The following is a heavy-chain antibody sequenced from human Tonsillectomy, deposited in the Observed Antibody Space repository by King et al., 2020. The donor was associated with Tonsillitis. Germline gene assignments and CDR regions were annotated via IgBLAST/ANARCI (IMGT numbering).Heavy chain of an antibody. Sequence: VQLVESGAEVKKPGASVRVSCKTSGYTFSSYGISWVRQAPGQGLEWMGWISPYNDNTNYAQKFKGRVTMTTDTSTSTAYMELRSLRSDDTAVYYCARERDVAGLFFDYWGQGTLVTVSS. D-gene: IGHD6-19*01. CDR3: ARERDVAGLFFDY. V-gene: IGHV1-18*04. CDR2: ISPYNDNT. CDR1: GYTFSSYG. J-gene: IGHJ4*02.